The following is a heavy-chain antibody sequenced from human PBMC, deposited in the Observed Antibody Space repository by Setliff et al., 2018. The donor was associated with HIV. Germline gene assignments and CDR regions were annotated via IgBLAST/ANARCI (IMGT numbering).Heavy chain of an antibody. CDR3: ARDRWVWGGSDSGYYYYFMDV. CDR1: GVSISSGGYY. J-gene: IGHJ6*03. V-gene: IGHV4-31*03. Sequence: SETLSLTCTVSGVSISSGGYYWNWIRQHPGKGLEWIGYISSRGSTYYNPSLKSRITMSVDTSQNQVSLKLSRLRSDDTAVYYCARDRWVWGGSDSGYYYYFMDVWGKGTTVTVSS. CDR2: ISSRGST. D-gene: IGHD6-19*01.